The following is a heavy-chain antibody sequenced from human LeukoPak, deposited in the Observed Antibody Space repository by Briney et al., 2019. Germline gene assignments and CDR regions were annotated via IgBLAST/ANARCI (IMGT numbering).Heavy chain of an antibody. D-gene: IGHD3-22*01. Sequence: GGSLRLSCAASGFTFSSYWMSWVRQAPGKGLEWVANIKQDGSEKYYVDSVKGRFTISRDNAKDSLYLQMNSLRAEDTAVYYCARAGGYYDSSGYYSSANWFDPWGQGTLVTVSS. CDR3: ARAGGYYDSSGYYSSANWFDP. CDR1: GFTFSSYW. CDR2: IKQDGSEK. V-gene: IGHV3-7*04. J-gene: IGHJ5*02.